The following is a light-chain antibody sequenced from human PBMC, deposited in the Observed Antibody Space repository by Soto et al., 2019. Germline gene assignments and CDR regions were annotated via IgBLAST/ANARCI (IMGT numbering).Light chain of an antibody. J-gene: IGKJ3*01. CDR3: QQDNSWPPT. Sequence: EIVMTQSPATLSVSPGERATLSCRASQSANSNLAWYQQKPGQAPRLLISGASTRATGIPARFSGSGSGTDFTLTISSLQSEDFAVYYCQQDNSWPPTFGPGTKVDIK. CDR1: QSANSN. V-gene: IGKV3-15*01. CDR2: GAS.